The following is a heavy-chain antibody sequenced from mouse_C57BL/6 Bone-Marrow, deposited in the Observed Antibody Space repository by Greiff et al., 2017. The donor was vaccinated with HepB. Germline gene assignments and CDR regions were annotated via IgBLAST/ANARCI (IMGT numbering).Heavy chain of an antibody. CDR2: IYPGDGDT. V-gene: IGHV1-82*01. CDR3: ARSGYYYGSSYGY. J-gene: IGHJ2*01. CDR1: GYAFSSSW. Sequence: QVQLQQSGPELVKPGASVKISCKASGYAFSSSWMNWVKQRPGKGLEWIGRIYPGDGDTNYNGKFKGKATLTADKSSSTAYMQLSSLTSEDSAVYFCARSGYYYGSSYGYWGQGTTLTVSS. D-gene: IGHD1-1*01.